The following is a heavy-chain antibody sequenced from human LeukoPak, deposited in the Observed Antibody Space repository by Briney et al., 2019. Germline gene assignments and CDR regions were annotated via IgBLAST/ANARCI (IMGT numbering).Heavy chain of an antibody. D-gene: IGHD6-19*01. CDR3: ARDFTVGVAGMVYLDY. Sequence: GGSLRLSCAASGFTFSSYEMNWVRQAPGKGLEWLSYIDSSGTIIHYADSVKGRFTISRDNAKNSLYLQMDTLRAEDTALYYCARDFTVGVAGMVYLDYWGQGTLVTVSS. CDR2: IDSSGTII. J-gene: IGHJ4*02. V-gene: IGHV3-48*03. CDR1: GFTFSSYE.